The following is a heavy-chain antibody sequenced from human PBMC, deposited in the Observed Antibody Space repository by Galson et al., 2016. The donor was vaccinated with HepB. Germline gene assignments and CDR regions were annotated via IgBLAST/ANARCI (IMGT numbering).Heavy chain of an antibody. Sequence: LTCTVSGGSVRDGSYYWGWIRQPPGKGLEWIGSIYYSGLTYYKASLKSRVTISVDTFKDQFSLKLTSVTAADTAVYYCARRRRVFEVLIDSDVWGQGTAVTVSS. D-gene: IGHD3-3*01. CDR3: ARRRRVFEVLIDSDV. V-gene: IGHV4-39*01. CDR1: GGSVRDGSYY. CDR2: IYYSGLT. J-gene: IGHJ6*02.